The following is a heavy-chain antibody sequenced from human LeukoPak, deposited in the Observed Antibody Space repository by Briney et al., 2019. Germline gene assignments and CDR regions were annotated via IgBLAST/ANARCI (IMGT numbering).Heavy chain of an antibody. D-gene: IGHD1-1*01. CDR2: IYHSGTT. CDR3: ASYRVPRH. CDR1: GGSISSSNW. J-gene: IGHJ4*02. V-gene: IGHV4-4*02. Sequence: PSETLSLTCAVSGGSISSSNWWNWVRQPPGKGLEWIGEIYHSGTTNCNPSLKSRVTISVDTSKNQFSLKLSSVTAADTAMYYCASYRVPRHWGQGTLVTVSS.